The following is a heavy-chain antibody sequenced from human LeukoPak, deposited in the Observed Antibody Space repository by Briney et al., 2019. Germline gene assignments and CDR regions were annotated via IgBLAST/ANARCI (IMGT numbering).Heavy chain of an antibody. CDR3: TRYRGYFDN. D-gene: IGHD3-10*01. CDR2: IRSNAYGGTT. J-gene: IGHJ4*02. Sequence: GGSLRLSCTASGFTFGDYAMNWVRQTPGKGLEWVGFIRSNAYGGTTEYAASVKGRFTISRDDSKSIAYLQMNSLKTEDTAVYFCTRYRGYFDNWGQGTLVTVSS. CDR1: GFTFGDYA. V-gene: IGHV3-49*04.